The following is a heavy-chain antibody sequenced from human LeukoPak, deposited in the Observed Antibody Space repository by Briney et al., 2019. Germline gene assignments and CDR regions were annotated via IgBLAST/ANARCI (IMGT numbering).Heavy chain of an antibody. CDR2: ISISSTTI. Sequence: GGSLRLSCLASGFTFSGYSMNWVRQAPGKGLEWVSYISISSTTINYADSVKGRFTISRDNAKNSLYLQMNSLRDEDTAVYYCARSANPGVHEFDPGGQGTLVSVSS. CDR1: GFTFSGYS. J-gene: IGHJ5*02. D-gene: IGHD6-6*01. CDR3: ARSANPGVHEFDP. V-gene: IGHV3-48*02.